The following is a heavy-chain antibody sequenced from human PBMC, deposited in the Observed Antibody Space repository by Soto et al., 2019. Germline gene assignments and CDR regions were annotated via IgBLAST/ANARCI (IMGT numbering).Heavy chain of an antibody. CDR1: GYNFKTRG. V-gene: IGHV1-18*01. D-gene: IGHD1-26*01. J-gene: IGHJ4*02. CDR3: ARDEVGAPIDF. Sequence: ASVKVSCKASGYNFKTRGISWVRQVPGQGLEWMGWISAYSGDTNYAQKFQGRLTMTTDTSTSTAYMELRRLGSDDSAFYVCARDEVGAPIDFCGQRTLVTVSS. CDR2: ISAYSGDT.